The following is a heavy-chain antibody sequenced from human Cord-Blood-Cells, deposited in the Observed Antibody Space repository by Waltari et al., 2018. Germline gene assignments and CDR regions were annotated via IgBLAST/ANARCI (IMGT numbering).Heavy chain of an antibody. D-gene: IGHD6-13*01. CDR2: INPNSGGT. Sequence: QVQLVQSGAEVKKPGASVKVSCKASGYTFTGFYLPWVRQAPGQGLEWMGRINPNSGGTNYAQKFQGRVTMTRDTSISTAYMELSRLRSDDTAVYYCARDRGRIAAAGTGWFDPWGQGTLVTVSS. V-gene: IGHV1-2*06. CDR1: GYTFTGFY. J-gene: IGHJ5*02. CDR3: ARDRGRIAAAGTGWFDP.